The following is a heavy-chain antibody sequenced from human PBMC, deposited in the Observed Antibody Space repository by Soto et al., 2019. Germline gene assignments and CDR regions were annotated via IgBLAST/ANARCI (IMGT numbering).Heavy chain of an antibody. V-gene: IGHV3-23*01. J-gene: IGHJ4*02. CDR3: ANDGGGDFWSGYYSR. Sequence: GGSLRLSCAASGFTFSSYAMSWVRQAPGKGLEWVSAISGSGGSTYYADSVKGRFTISRDNSKNTLYLQMNSLRAEDTAVYYCANDGGGDFWSGYYSRWGQGTLVTVSS. CDR1: GFTFSSYA. CDR2: ISGSGGST. D-gene: IGHD3-3*01.